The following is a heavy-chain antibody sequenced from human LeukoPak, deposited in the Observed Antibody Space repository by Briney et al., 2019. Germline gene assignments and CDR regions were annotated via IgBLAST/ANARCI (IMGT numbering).Heavy chain of an antibody. Sequence: ASVKVSCKASGYTFTSYDINWVRQATGQGLEWMGGFDPEDGETIYAQKFQGRVTMTEDTSTDTAYMELSSLRSEDTAVYYCATLDPRVYWGQGTLVTVSS. CDR3: ATLDPRVY. J-gene: IGHJ4*02. V-gene: IGHV1-24*01. CDR1: GYTFTSYD. CDR2: FDPEDGET.